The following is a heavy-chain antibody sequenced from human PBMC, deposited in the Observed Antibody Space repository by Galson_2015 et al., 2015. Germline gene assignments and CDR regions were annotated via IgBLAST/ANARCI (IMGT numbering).Heavy chain of an antibody. J-gene: IGHJ4*02. CDR1: GYTFTDYY. D-gene: IGHD2-15*01. CDR2: INPNSGGT. Sequence: VSCKASGYTFTDYYMHWARQAPGQGLEWMGRINPNSGGTNYAQKFQGRVTVTRDTSISTAYMELSRLRSDDTAVYYCARDLEDIVVVVVSSPLDYWGQGTLVTVSS. CDR3: ARDLEDIVVVVVSSPLDY. V-gene: IGHV1-2*06.